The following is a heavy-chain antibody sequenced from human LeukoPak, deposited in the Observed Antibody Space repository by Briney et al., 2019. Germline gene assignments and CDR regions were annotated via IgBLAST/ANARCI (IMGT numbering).Heavy chain of an antibody. J-gene: IGHJ3*02. Sequence: SVKVSCKTSGGTFSSYAISWVRQAPGQGLEWMGRIIPILGIANYAQKFQGRVTITADKPTSTAYMELSSLRSEDTAVYYCARGGSHDAFDIWGQGTMVTASS. CDR1: GGTFSSYA. CDR2: IIPILGIA. D-gene: IGHD3-16*01. V-gene: IGHV1-69*04. CDR3: ARGGSHDAFDI.